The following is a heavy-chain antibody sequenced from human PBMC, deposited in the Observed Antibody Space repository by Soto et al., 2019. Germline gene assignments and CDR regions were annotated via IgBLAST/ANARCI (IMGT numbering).Heavy chain of an antibody. CDR1: GFTFSSYA. CDR3: AKDSIVVVVAAYSPDAFDL. V-gene: IGHV3-23*01. D-gene: IGHD2-15*01. Sequence: EVQLLESGGGLVQPGGSLRLSCAASGFTFSSYAMSWVRQAPGKGLEWVSAISGSGGSTYYADSVKGRFTISRDNSKNTLYLQMNSLRAEDTAVYYCAKDSIVVVVAAYSPDAFDLWGQGTMVTVSS. CDR2: ISGSGGST. J-gene: IGHJ3*01.